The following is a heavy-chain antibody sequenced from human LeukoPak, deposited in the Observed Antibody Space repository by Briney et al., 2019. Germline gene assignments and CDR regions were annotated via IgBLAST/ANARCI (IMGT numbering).Heavy chain of an antibody. CDR3: ARVDRYHYYLDV. CDR2: IMPLFNTA. V-gene: IGHV1-69*05. Sequence: GASVKVSCKASGGTFSSYSITWVRQAPGQGLEWMGGIMPLFNTANYAQQFQGRVTIITDESTSTAYMELSSLRFEDTAMYYCARVDRYHYYLDVWGKGTTVTVSS. J-gene: IGHJ6*03. CDR1: GGTFSSYS.